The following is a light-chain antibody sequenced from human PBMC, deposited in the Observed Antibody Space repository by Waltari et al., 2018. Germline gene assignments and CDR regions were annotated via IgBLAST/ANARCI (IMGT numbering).Light chain of an antibody. V-gene: IGLV7-46*01. J-gene: IGLJ2*01. CDR3: LLSYSGAEVV. CDR2: DTT. Sequence: QAVVTQEPSLTVSPGGTVPLTCASTSGGVTSGHYPCWFQQKAGQAPKTLIYDTTNRLSWTPARFSGSLLGGKAALTLSGAQPEDEADYYCLLSYSGAEVVFGGGTKLTVL. CDR1: SGGVTSGHY.